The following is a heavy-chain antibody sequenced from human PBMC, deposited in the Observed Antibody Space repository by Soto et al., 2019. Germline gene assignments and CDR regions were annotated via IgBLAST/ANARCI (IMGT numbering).Heavy chain of an antibody. V-gene: IGHV3-33*01. Sequence: QVQLVESGGGVVQPGRSLRLSCAASGFTFSSYGMHWVRQAPGKGLEWVAVIWYDGSNKYYADSVKGRFTISRDNSKNTLYLQMNSLRAEDTAVYYCARHTMVRGVIGSDYWGQGTLVTVSS. D-gene: IGHD3-10*01. J-gene: IGHJ4*02. CDR2: IWYDGSNK. CDR3: ARHTMVRGVIGSDY. CDR1: GFTFSSYG.